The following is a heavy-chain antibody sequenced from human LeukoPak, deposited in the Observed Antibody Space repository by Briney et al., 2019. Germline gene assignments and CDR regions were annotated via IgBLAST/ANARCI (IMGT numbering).Heavy chain of an antibody. CDR1: GFTFSDYY. CDR2: ISSSGSTI. D-gene: IGHD3-3*01. J-gene: IGHJ4*02. V-gene: IGHV3-11*04. CDR3: ARDLSYDFWSGYLDY. Sequence: GGSLRLSCAASGFTFSDYYMSWIRQAPGKGLEWVSYISSSGSTIYYADSVKDRFTISRDNAKNSLYLQMNSLRADDTAVYYCARDLSYDFWSGYLDYWGQGTLVTVSS.